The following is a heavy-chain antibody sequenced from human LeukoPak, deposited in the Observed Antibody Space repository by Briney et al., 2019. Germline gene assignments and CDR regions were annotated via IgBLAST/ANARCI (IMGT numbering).Heavy chain of an antibody. D-gene: IGHD1-26*01. CDR1: GVSISSGGCY. Sequence: SETLSLTCTVSGVSISSGGCYWSWIRQPPGKSLEWIGYIYHSGSTYYNPSLKSRVTVSLDRSKNQFSLKLTSVTAADTAVYYCASSGRYYTRLDVWGKGTTVTVSS. CDR3: ASSGRYYTRLDV. CDR2: IYHSGST. J-gene: IGHJ6*04. V-gene: IGHV4-30-2*01.